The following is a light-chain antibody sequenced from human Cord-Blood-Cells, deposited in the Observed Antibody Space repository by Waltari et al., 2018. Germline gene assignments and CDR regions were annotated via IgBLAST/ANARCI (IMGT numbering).Light chain of an antibody. Sequence: QSVLTQPPSASGTPGQRVTISCSGSSSNIGSNTVNWYQQLPGTAPKLLIYSNNRQPSGVPERFSGSRSGTSASLAISGLQSEDEADYYCAAWDDSLNGQVVFGGGTKLTVL. V-gene: IGLV1-44*01. CDR3: AAWDDSLNGQVV. CDR1: SSNIGSNT. CDR2: SNN. J-gene: IGLJ2*01.